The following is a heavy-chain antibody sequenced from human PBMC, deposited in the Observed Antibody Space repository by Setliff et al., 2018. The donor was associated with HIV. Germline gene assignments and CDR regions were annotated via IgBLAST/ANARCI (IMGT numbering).Heavy chain of an antibody. J-gene: IGHJ2*01. Sequence: ASVKVSCKASGYMFTNHDIHWVRQAAGQGLEWTGWMNPKSANRGYAQKFQGRVTMARNTSASTIYMELKNLRSDDTGVYYCARGYCSSSSCFGLWYFDLWGRGTLVTVSS. CDR1: GYMFTNHD. D-gene: IGHD2-2*01. CDR2: MNPKSANR. CDR3: ARGYCSSSSCFGLWYFDL. V-gene: IGHV1-8*01.